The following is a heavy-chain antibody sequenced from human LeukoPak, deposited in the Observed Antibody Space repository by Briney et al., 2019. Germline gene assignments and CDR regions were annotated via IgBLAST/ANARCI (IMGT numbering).Heavy chain of an antibody. CDR3: ARYGPIVGASPLDY. J-gene: IGHJ4*02. V-gene: IGHV4-38-2*01. CDR2: IYYSGST. D-gene: IGHD1-26*01. CDR1: GYSISSGYY. Sequence: SETLSLTCAVSGYSISSGYYWGWIRQPPGKGLEWIGSIYYSGSTYYNPSLKSRVTISVDTSKNQFSLKLSSVTAADTAVYYCARYGPIVGASPLDYWGQGTLVTVSS.